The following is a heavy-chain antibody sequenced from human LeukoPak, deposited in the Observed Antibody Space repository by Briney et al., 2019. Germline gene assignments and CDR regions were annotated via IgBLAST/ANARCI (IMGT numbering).Heavy chain of an antibody. J-gene: IGHJ4*02. CDR3: ARKHYGPDY. CDR2: INRDVERT. CDR1: GFTFTTYF. D-gene: IGHD4-17*01. Sequence: GSLRLSCAPSGFTFTTYFMHWVRQAPQGGLWWVSRINRDVERTTYTHSVMGRLTISRDHAKNTLYRQITWLRPGETAVYHGARKHYGPDYWGEGTLVTVSS. V-gene: IGHV3-74*01.